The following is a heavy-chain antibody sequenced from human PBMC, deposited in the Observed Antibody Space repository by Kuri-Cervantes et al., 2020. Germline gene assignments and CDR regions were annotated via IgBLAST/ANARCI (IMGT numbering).Heavy chain of an antibody. CDR3: ARQPLGCSGGSCDFDY. Sequence: GESLKISCAASGFTFSSYAMTWVRQAPGKGLEWVSAISGSGGNTYYADSVKGRFTISRDTSKNTLYLQMNSLKASDTAMYYCARQPLGCSGGSCDFDYWGQGTLVTVSS. J-gene: IGHJ4*02. D-gene: IGHD2-15*01. CDR1: GFTFSSYA. V-gene: IGHV3-23*01. CDR2: ISGSGGNT.